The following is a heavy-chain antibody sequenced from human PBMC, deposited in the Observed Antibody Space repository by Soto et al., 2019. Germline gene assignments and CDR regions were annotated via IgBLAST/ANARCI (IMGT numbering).Heavy chain of an antibody. D-gene: IGHD1-1*01. CDR2: VYYTGST. Sequence: QVQLQESGPGLMKPSQTLSLTCSVSGDSINSDEYYWSWIRQPPGGGLEWIGHVYYTGSTSYSPSLKSRLTISVDTSKNQFSLRLNSVTAADTAVYYCARDRSNSPDLFDSWGQGTLVTVSS. CDR1: GDSINSDEYY. V-gene: IGHV4-30-4*01. J-gene: IGHJ4*02. CDR3: ARDRSNSPDLFDS.